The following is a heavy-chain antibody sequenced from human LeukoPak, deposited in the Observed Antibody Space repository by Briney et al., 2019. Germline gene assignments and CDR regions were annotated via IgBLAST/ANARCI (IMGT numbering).Heavy chain of an antibody. CDR1: GDSVSSNSAA. CDR2: TYYRSKWYN. J-gene: IGHJ4*02. CDR3: ARHVPYMVRGVMGAQFDY. Sequence: SQTLSLTCAISGDSVSSNSAAWNWIRQSPSRGLEWLGRTYYRSKWYNDYAVSVKSRITINPDTSKNQFSLKLSSVTAADTAVYYCARHVPYMVRGVMGAQFDYWGQGTLVTVSS. V-gene: IGHV6-1*01. D-gene: IGHD3-10*01.